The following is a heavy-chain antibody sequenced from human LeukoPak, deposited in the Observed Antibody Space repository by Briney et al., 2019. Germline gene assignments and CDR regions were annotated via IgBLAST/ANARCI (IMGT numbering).Heavy chain of an antibody. V-gene: IGHV3-21*01. CDR3: ARWGDYYGSGSPNDAFDI. CDR1: GFTFSSYS. Sequence: PGGSLRLSCAASGFTFSSYSMNWVRQAPRKGLEWVSSISSSSSYIYYADSVKSRFTISRDNAKNSLYLQMNSLRAEDTAVYYCARWGDYYGSGSPNDAFDIWGQGTMVTVSS. J-gene: IGHJ3*02. D-gene: IGHD3-10*01. CDR2: ISSSSSYI.